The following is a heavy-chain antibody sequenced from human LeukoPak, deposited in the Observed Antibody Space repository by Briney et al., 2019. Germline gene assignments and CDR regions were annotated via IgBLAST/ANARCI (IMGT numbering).Heavy chain of an antibody. D-gene: IGHD1-26*01. V-gene: IGHV3-7*02. CDR3: ARGLVVGGTGVWAFDI. CDR1: GFTFSLYW. CDR2: IKQDGSEK. Sequence: GGSLRLSCAASGFTFSLYWMSWVRQAPGKGLEWVANIKQDGSEKYYVDSVKGRFTISRDNSKNTLYLQMNSLRAEDTALYYCARGLVVGGTGVWAFDIWGQGTMVTVSS. J-gene: IGHJ3*02.